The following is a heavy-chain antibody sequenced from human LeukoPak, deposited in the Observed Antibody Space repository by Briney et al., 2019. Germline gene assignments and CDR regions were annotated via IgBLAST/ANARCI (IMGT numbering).Heavy chain of an antibody. D-gene: IGHD1-26*01. CDR3: ARDSGSYYVWYYFDY. CDR2: IYYSGST. J-gene: IGHJ4*02. Sequence: PSETLSLTCTVSGGSISSSSYYWGWIRQPPGKGLEWIGSIYYSGSTYYNPSLKSRVTISVDTSKNQFSLKLSSVTAADTAVYYCARDSGSYYVWYYFDYWGQETLVTVSS. CDR1: GGSISSSSYY. V-gene: IGHV4-39*02.